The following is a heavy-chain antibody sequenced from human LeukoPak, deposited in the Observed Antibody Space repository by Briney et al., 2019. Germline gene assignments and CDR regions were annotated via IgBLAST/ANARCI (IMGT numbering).Heavy chain of an antibody. D-gene: IGHD3/OR15-3a*01. CDR1: GVSISSSYSY. CDR3: ARQTGSGLFILP. J-gene: IGHJ4*02. V-gene: IGHV4-39*01. Sequence: SETPSLTCTVSGVSISSSYSYWGWIRQPPGMGLEWIGSIYYTGNTYYNASLKSQVSISIDTSKNQFSLKLTSVTAADTAVYYCARQTGSGLFILPGGQGTLVTVSS. CDR2: IYYTGNT.